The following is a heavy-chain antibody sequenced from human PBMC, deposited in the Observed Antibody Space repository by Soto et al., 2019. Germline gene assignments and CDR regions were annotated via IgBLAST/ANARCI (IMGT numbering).Heavy chain of an antibody. CDR3: ARDEGIRGFNS. Sequence: QVQLVQSGDEVKKSGASVKVSCKASGYTFSNYGISWVRQAPGQGLEWMGWISGYNGLTAYAQNVQGRVTMTIDTPTTTVFMERTGLRSNDTAVYYCARDEGIRGFNSWGQGTLVTV. CDR2: ISGYNGLT. J-gene: IGHJ4*02. V-gene: IGHV1-18*04. CDR1: GYTFSNYG. D-gene: IGHD3-10*01.